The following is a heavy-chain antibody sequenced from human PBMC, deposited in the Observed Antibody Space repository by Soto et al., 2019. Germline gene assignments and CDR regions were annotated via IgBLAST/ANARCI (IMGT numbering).Heavy chain of an antibody. D-gene: IGHD5-18*01. Sequence: SVKVSCKASGGTFISYAISWVRQAPGQGLEWMGGIIPIFGTANYAQKFQGRVTIAADESTSTAYMELSSLRSEGTAVYYCARVRVTPPPYYYGMDVWGQGTTVTVSS. V-gene: IGHV1-69*13. J-gene: IGHJ6*02. CDR2: IIPIFGTA. CDR1: GGTFISYA. CDR3: ARVRVTPPPYYYGMDV.